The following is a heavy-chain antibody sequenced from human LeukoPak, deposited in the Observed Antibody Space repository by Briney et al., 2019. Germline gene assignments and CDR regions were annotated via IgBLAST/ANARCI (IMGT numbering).Heavy chain of an antibody. CDR1: GFTFSSYT. J-gene: IGHJ2*01. Sequence: GGSLRLSCAASGFTFSSYTMKWVRQAPGKGLEWVSSISSSSSYIYYADSVKGRFTISRDNAKNSLYLQMNSLRAEDTAVYYCARRDYYGSGSQSWYFDLWGRGTLVTVSS. CDR2: ISSSSSYI. CDR3: ARRDYYGSGSQSWYFDL. V-gene: IGHV3-21*01. D-gene: IGHD3-10*01.